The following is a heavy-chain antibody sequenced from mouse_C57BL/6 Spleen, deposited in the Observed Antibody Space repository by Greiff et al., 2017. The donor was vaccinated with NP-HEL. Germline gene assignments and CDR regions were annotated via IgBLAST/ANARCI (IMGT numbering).Heavy chain of an antibody. V-gene: IGHV5-9*01. D-gene: IGHD1-1*01. J-gene: IGHJ1*03. CDR2: ISGGGGNT. CDR3: ARHPYGSSSYWYFDV. Sequence: EVQVVESGGGLVKPGGSLKLSCAASGFTFSSYTMSWVRQTPEKRLEWVATISGGGGNTYYPDSVKGRFTISRDNAKNTLYLQMSSLRSEDTALYYCARHPYGSSSYWYFDVWGTGTTVTVSS. CDR1: GFTFSSYT.